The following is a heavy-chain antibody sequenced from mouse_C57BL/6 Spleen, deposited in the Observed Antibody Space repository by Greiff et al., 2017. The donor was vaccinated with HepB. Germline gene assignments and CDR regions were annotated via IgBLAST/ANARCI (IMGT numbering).Heavy chain of an antibody. CDR2: IYPGDGDT. CDR1: GYAFSSSW. V-gene: IGHV1-82*01. J-gene: IGHJ3*01. CDR3: ARESYGSSSAWFAY. D-gene: IGHD1-1*01. Sequence: QVQLQQSGPELVKPGASVKISCKASGYAFSSSWMNWVKQRPGKGLEWIGRIYPGDGDTNYNGKFKGKATLTADKSSSTAYMQLSSLTSEDSAVYFCARESYGSSSAWFAYWGQGTLVTVSA.